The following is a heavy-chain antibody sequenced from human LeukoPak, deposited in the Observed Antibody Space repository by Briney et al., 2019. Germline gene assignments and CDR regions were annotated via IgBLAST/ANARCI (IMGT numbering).Heavy chain of an antibody. J-gene: IGHJ6*02. V-gene: IGHV3-53*01. CDR3: ARVSGAFGEFYGMDV. CDR1: GFTVSRNY. CDR2: IYSGGST. Sequence: PGGSLRLPCAASGFTVSRNYMSWVRQAPGKGLKWVSVIYSGGSTYYADSVKGRFTISRDNSRNTLYLQMNSLRAEDTAVYYCARVSGAFGEFYGMDVWGQGTTVTVSS. D-gene: IGHD3-10*01.